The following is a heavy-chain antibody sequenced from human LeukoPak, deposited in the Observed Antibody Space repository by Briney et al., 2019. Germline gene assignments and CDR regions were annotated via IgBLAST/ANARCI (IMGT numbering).Heavy chain of an antibody. V-gene: IGHV4-59*01. D-gene: IGHD3-22*01. CDR2: IYYSGST. J-gene: IGHJ4*02. Sequence: PSETLSLTCTVSGGSISSYYWSWLRQPPGKGLAWIGYIYYSGSTNYNPSPKSRVTISVYTSKNQFSLKLSSVTAADTAVYYCARGSGYYHFFDYWGQGTLVTVSS. CDR3: ARGSGYYHFFDY. CDR1: GGSISSYY.